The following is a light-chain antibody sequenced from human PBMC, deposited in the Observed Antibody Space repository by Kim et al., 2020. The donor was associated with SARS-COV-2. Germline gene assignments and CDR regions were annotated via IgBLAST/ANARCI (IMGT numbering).Light chain of an antibody. CDR3: NSRDSSGNHWV. J-gene: IGLJ3*02. CDR1: SLRSYY. CDR2: GKN. Sequence: SSELTQDPAVSMALGQTVRITCQGDSLRSYYASWYQQKPGQAPVLVIYGKNNRPSGIPDRFSGSSSGNTASLTITGAQADDEADYYCNSRDSSGNHWVFGGGTQLTVL. V-gene: IGLV3-19*01.